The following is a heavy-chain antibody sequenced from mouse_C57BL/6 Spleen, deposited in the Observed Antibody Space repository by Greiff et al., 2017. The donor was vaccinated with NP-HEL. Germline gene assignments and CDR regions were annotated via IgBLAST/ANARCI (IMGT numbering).Heavy chain of an antibody. J-gene: IGHJ4*01. CDR3: ARRGSHYAMDY. V-gene: IGHV1-64*01. CDR2: IHPNSGST. CDR1: GYTFTSYW. D-gene: IGHD6-2*01. Sequence: QVQLQQPGAELVKPGASVKLSCKASGYTFTSYWMHWVKQRPGQGLEWIGMIHPNSGSTNYNEKFKSKATLTVDKSSSTAYMQLSSLTSEDSAVYYCARRGSHYAMDYWGQGTSVTVSS.